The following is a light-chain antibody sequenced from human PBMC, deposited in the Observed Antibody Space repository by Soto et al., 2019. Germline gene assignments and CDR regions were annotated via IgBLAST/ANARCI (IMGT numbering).Light chain of an antibody. V-gene: IGLV2-14*01. J-gene: IGLJ1*01. CDR2: EVS. CDR1: SRDVGGYNY. CDR3: SSYTSSTTLV. Sequence: QSVLTQPASVSGSPGQSITISCTGTSRDVGGYNYVSWFQQHPGKAPKVLIYEVSNRPSGVSNRFSGSRSGNTASLTISGLQAEDEADYYCSSYTSSTTLVFGTGTKVTVL.